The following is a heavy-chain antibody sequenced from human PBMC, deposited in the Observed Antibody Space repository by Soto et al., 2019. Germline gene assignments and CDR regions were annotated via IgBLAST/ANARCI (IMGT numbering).Heavy chain of an antibody. CDR1: GFTFSSYA. V-gene: IGHV3-30*04. Sequence: QVQLVESGGGVVQPGRSLRLSCAASGFTFSSYAMHWVRQAPGKGLEWVAVISYDGRNKYYADSVKGRFTISRDNSKNTLYLQMNSLRAEDTAVYYCARDRVVVTPLGEFDYWGQGTLVTVSS. CDR2: ISYDGRNK. D-gene: IGHD2-15*01. J-gene: IGHJ4*02. CDR3: ARDRVVVTPLGEFDY.